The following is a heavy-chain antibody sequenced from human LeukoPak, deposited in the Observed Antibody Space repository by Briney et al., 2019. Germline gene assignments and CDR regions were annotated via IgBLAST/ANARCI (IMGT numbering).Heavy chain of an antibody. CDR1: GGSISSGGYY. J-gene: IGHJ2*01. CDR2: IYYSGST. CDR3: ARGVIQLWSFGYFDL. Sequence: SETLSLTCTVSGGSISSGGYYWSWIRQHPGKGLEWIGYIYYSGSTNYNPSLKSRVTISVDTSKNQFSLKLSSVTAAGTAVYYCARGVIQLWSFGYFDLWGRGTLVTVSS. D-gene: IGHD5-18*01. V-gene: IGHV4-61*08.